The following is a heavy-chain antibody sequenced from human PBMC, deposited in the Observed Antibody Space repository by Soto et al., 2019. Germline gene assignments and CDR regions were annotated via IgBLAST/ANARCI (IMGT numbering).Heavy chain of an antibody. V-gene: IGHV4-61*01. CDR3: ARDFADFDS. D-gene: IGHD3-3*01. J-gene: IGHJ4*02. Sequence: PSETLSLTCTVSGGSFKSGSYSWSWIRQPPGKGLEWIGYVYQTGRISYNPSLKSRVSISKDTSKNQFSLKLEYVTAAERAVDFIARDFADFDSWGQGTLVTFSS. CDR2: VYQTGRI. CDR1: GGSFKSGSYS.